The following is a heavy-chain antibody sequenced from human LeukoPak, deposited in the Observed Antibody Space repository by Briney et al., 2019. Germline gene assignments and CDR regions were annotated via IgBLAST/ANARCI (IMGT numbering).Heavy chain of an antibody. CDR1: GYTFTGYY. D-gene: IGHD5-18*01. J-gene: IGHJ4*02. Sequence: PGASVKVSCKASGYTFTGYYMHWVRQAPGQGLEWMGIINPSGGSTSYAQKFQGRVTMTRDMSTSTVYMELSSLRSEDTAVYYCAREPWQRGYSYGNFDYWGQGTLVTVSS. CDR2: INPSGGST. CDR3: AREPWQRGYSYGNFDY. V-gene: IGHV1-46*01.